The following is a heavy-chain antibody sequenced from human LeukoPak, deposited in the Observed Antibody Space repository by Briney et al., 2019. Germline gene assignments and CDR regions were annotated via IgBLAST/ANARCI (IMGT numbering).Heavy chain of an antibody. V-gene: IGHV1-2*02. D-gene: IGHD2-2*01. CDR1: GYTFTGYY. CDR3: AREVVYCSSTSCPQDY. J-gene: IGHJ4*02. Sequence: ASVKVSCKASGYTFTGYYMHRVRQAPGQGLEWMGWINPNSGGTNYAQKFQGRVTMTRDTSISTAYMELSRLRSDDTAVYYCAREVVYCSSTSCPQDYWGQGTLVTVSS. CDR2: INPNSGGT.